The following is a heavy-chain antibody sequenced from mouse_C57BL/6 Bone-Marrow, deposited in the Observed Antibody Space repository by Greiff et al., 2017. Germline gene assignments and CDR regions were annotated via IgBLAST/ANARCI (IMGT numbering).Heavy chain of an antibody. Sequence: VKLQESGAELARPGASVKLSCKASGYTFTSYGISWVKQRTGQGLEWIGEIYPRSGNTYYNEKFKGKATLTADKSSSTAYMELRSLTSEDSAVYFCARSGVVGEYAMDYWGQGTSVTVSS. D-gene: IGHD1-1*01. CDR3: ARSGVVGEYAMDY. J-gene: IGHJ4*01. CDR2: IYPRSGNT. V-gene: IGHV1-81*01. CDR1: GYTFTSYG.